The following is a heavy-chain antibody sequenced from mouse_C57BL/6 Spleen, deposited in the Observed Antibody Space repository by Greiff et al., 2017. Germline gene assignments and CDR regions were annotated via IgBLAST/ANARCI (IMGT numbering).Heavy chain of an antibody. V-gene: IGHV1-50*01. CDR1: GYTFTGYW. CDR3: ARGGKAHFDV. J-gene: IGHJ1*03. Sequence: QVQLKQPGAELVKPGASVKLSCKASGYTFTGYWMQWVKQRPGQGLEWIGEIDPSDSYTNYNQKFKGKATLTVDTSSSTAYMQLSSLTSEDSAVYYCARGGKAHFDVWGTGTTVTVSS. CDR2: IDPSDSYT.